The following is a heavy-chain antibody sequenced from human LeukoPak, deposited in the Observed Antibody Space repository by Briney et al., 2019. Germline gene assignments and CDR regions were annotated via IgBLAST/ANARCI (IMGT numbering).Heavy chain of an antibody. V-gene: IGHV3-23*01. CDR1: GFTFSSYA. Sequence: GGSLRLSCAASGFTFSSYAMSWVRQVPGKGLEWVSVISGSGDNTYYADSVKGRFTISRDNSKNMLYLQMNSLRAEDTAVYYCAKSRGNIYVGDAFDIWGQGTLVTVSS. D-gene: IGHD5-18*01. CDR2: ISGSGDNT. CDR3: AKSRGNIYVGDAFDI. J-gene: IGHJ3*02.